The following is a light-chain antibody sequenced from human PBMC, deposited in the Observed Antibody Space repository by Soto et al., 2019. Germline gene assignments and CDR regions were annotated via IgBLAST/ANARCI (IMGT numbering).Light chain of an antibody. Sequence: EIVLTQSPGTLSLSPGERATLSCRASQSVSTNLAWYQHKPGQAPRLLIYGASTRATGIPARFSGSGSGTEFTLTISSLQSEDFAVYYCQQYNNWPRTFGQGTKV. CDR2: GAS. J-gene: IGKJ1*01. V-gene: IGKV3-15*01. CDR3: QQYNNWPRT. CDR1: QSVSTN.